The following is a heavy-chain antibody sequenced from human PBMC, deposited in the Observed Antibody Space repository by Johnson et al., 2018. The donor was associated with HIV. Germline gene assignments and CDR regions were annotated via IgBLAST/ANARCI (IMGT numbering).Heavy chain of an antibody. V-gene: IGHV3-20*04. CDR2: INWNGGST. Sequence: VQLVESGGGLVQPGGSLRLSCAASGFTFSSYAMSWVRQAPGKGLEWVSGINWNGGSTGYADSVKGRFTISRDNAKNSLYLQMNSLRAEDTALYYCARGGSSGWYDAFDIWGQGTMVTVSS. J-gene: IGHJ3*02. D-gene: IGHD6-19*01. CDR3: ARGGSSGWYDAFDI. CDR1: GFTFSSYA.